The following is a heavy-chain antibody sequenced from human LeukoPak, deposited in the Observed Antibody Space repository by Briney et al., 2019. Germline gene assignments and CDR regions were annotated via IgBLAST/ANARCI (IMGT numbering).Heavy chain of an antibody. CDR2: INSDGSST. V-gene: IGHV3-74*01. Sequence: AGGSLRLSCAASGFTFSSYWMHWVRQAPGKGLVRVSRINSDGSSTSYADSVNGRFTISRDNAKNTLYLQMNSLRAEDTAVYYCAREQANSYYDFWSGQNSLLDYWGQGTLVTVSS. D-gene: IGHD3-3*01. CDR1: GFTFSSYW. J-gene: IGHJ4*02. CDR3: AREQANSYYDFWSGQNSLLDY.